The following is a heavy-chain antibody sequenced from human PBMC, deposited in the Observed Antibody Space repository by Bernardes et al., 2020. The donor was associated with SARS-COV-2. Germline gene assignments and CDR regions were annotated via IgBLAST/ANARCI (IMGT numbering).Heavy chain of an antibody. D-gene: IGHD2-15*01. CDR3: ARGGEYCSGGSCYSGQHYYYGMDV. J-gene: IGHJ6*02. CDR2: LYYSGST. CDR1: GCSITSSY. Sequence: ENLSLPCTVSGCSITSSYWIWIRQPPWKGLEWIGYLYYSGSTNYNPSLKSRVTISVDTSKNQFSLKLSSVTAADTAVYYCARGGEYCSGGSCYSGQHYYYGMDVWGQGTTVTVSS. V-gene: IGHV4-59*01.